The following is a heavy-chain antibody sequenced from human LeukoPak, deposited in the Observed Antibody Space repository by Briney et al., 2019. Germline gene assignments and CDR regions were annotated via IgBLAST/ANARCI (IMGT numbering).Heavy chain of an antibody. V-gene: IGHV3-23*01. J-gene: IGHJ4*02. CDR1: GFTFSSYA. D-gene: IGHD3-22*01. CDR3: AKAHYYDSSGYYVDY. Sequence: QTGGSLRLSCAASGFTFSSYAMSWVRQAPGKGLEWVSAISGSGGSTYYADSVKGRFTISRDNSKNTLYLQMNSLRAEDTAVYYCAKAHYYDSSGYYVDYWGQGTLVTVSS. CDR2: ISGSGGST.